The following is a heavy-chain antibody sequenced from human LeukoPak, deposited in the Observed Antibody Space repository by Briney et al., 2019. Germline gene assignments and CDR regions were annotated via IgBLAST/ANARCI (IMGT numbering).Heavy chain of an antibody. V-gene: IGHV1-2*02. Sequence: GASVKVSCKASGYTFTDYYIHWVRQAPGQGLVWMGWINPDTGATNFAQKFLGRVTLTRDTSITTAYMEVNSLTSDDTAVYYCARDRVERPYYYDSSGYYGWWFDPWGQGTLVTVSS. CDR1: GYTFTDYY. CDR3: ARDRVERPYYYDSSGYYGWWFDP. J-gene: IGHJ5*02. CDR2: INPDTGAT. D-gene: IGHD3-22*01.